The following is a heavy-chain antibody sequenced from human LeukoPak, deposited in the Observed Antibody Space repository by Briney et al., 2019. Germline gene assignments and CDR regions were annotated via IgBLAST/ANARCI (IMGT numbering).Heavy chain of an antibody. J-gene: IGHJ4*02. CDR2: INHSGST. CDR3: ARGRVYYYDSTFLW. CDR1: GGSFSGYY. D-gene: IGHD3-22*01. Sequence: TSETLSLTCAVYGGSFSGYYWTWIRQPPGKGLEWIGEINHSGSTNYNPSLKSRVTISVDTSKNQFSLKLSSVTAADTAVYYCARGRVYYYDSTFLWWGQGTLVTVSS. V-gene: IGHV4-34*01.